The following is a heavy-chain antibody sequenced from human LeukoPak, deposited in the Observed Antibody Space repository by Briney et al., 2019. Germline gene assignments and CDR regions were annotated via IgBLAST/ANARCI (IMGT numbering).Heavy chain of an antibody. J-gene: IGHJ4*02. D-gene: IGHD3-22*01. CDR2: ISYDGSNK. V-gene: IGHV3-30*04. Sequence: GRSLRLSCAASGFTFSSYAMHWVRQAPGKGLEWVAVISYDGSNKYYADSVKGRFTISRDNSKNTLYLQMNSLRAEDTAEYYCAREFRTYYYDIGYFDYWGQGTLVTVSS. CDR1: GFTFSSYA. CDR3: AREFRTYYYDIGYFDY.